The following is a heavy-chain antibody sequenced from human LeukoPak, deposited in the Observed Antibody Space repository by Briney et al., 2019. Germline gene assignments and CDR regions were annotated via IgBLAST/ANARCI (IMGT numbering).Heavy chain of an antibody. CDR1: VYTFTSNG. CDR3: ARDDYGDYPYYFDY. Sequence: ASVKVSCKASVYTFTSNGISWFRQAPGQGLEWMEWISAYNGNTNYAQKLQGRVTMTTDTSTSTAYMELRSLRSDDTAVYYCARDDYGDYPYYFDYWGQGTLVTVSS. J-gene: IGHJ4*02. D-gene: IGHD4-17*01. CDR2: ISAYNGNT. V-gene: IGHV1-18*01.